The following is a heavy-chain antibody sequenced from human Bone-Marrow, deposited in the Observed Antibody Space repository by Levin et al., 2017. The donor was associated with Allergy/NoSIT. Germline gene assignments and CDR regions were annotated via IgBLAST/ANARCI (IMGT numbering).Heavy chain of an antibody. CDR2: ISYDGSNK. V-gene: IGHV3-30-3*01. CDR3: ARGTPGIAVAGYYFDY. CDR1: GFTFSSYA. J-gene: IGHJ4*02. D-gene: IGHD6-19*01. Sequence: GESLKISCAASGFTFSSYAMHWVRQAPGKGLEWVAIISYDGSNKYYADSVKGRFTISRDNSKNTLYLQMNSLRAEDTAVYYCARGTPGIAVAGYYFDYWGQGTLVTVSS.